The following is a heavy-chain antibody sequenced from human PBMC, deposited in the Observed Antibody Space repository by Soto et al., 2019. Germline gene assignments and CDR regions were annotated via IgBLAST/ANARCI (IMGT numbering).Heavy chain of an antibody. Sequence: EVQLVESGGGLVQPGRSLRLSCAVSGFTFDDYAMHWVRQAPGKGLEWVSGLSWNCDYTGYADSVKGRFTISRDNTKNSLYLQMTSLRAEDTALYYCAKGTRSSYYYGMDVWGQGTTVTVSS. CDR3: AKGTRSSYYYGMDV. CDR2: LSWNCDYT. V-gene: IGHV3-9*01. CDR1: GFTFDDYA. D-gene: IGHD6-6*01. J-gene: IGHJ6*02.